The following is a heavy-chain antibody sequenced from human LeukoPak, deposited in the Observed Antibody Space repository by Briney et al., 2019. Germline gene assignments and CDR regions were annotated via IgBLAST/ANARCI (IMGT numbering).Heavy chain of an antibody. V-gene: IGHV3-30*01. J-gene: IGHJ4*02. CDR2: ISYDGSNK. Sequence: GGSLRLSCAASGFTFSSYAMHWVRQAPGKGLEWVAVISYDGSNKYYADSVKGRFTISRDKSKNTLYLQMNSLRAEDTAVYYCARGGFGELSFRFDYWGQGTLVTVSS. CDR1: GFTFSSYA. CDR3: ARGGFGELSFRFDY. D-gene: IGHD3-10*01.